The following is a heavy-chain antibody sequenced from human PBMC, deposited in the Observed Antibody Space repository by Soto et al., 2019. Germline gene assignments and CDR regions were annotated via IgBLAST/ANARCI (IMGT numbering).Heavy chain of an antibody. Sequence: GGSLRLSCAASGFTFSSYGMHWVRQAPGKGLEWVAVIWYDGSNKYYADSVKGRFTISRDNSKNTLYLQMNSLRAEDTAVYYCARDRVGAKAPYYCYYGMDVWGQGTTVTASS. CDR2: IWYDGSNK. J-gene: IGHJ6*02. D-gene: IGHD1-26*01. CDR1: GFTFSSYG. CDR3: ARDRVGAKAPYYCYYGMDV. V-gene: IGHV3-33*01.